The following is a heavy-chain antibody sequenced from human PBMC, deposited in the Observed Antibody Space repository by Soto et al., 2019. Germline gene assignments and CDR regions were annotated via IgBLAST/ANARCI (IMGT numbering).Heavy chain of an antibody. J-gene: IGHJ6*02. CDR3: ARESIVVVTATDYYYYGMDV. CDR2: INHSGST. Sequence: TLSLTCAVYGGSFSGYYWSWIRQPPGKGLEWIGEINHSGSTNYNPSLKSRVTISVDTSKNQFSLKLSFVTAADTAVYYCARESIVVVTATDYYYYGMDVWGQGTTVTVSS. CDR1: GGSFSGYY. D-gene: IGHD2-21*02. V-gene: IGHV4-34*01.